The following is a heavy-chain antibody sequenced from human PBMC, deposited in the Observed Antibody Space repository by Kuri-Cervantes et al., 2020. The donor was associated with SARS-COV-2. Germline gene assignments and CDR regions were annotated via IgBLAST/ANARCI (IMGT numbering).Heavy chain of an antibody. CDR2: INPNSGGT. CDR1: GYTFTGYY. V-gene: IGHV1-2*04. CDR3: ARASVRGIIITYHSYGMDV. Sequence: SVKVSCKASGYTFTGYYMHWVRRAPGQGLEWMGWINPNSGGTNYAQKFQGWVTMTRDTSISTAYMELSRLRTDDTAVYYCARASVRGIIITYHSYGMDVWGQGTTVTVSS. D-gene: IGHD3-10*01. J-gene: IGHJ6*02.